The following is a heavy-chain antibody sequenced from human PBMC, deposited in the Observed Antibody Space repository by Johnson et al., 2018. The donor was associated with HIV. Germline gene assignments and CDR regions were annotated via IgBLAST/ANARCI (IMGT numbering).Heavy chain of an antibody. V-gene: IGHV3-64*01. Sequence: MQLVESGGGLVQPGGSLRLSCAASGFTFSSYAMHWVRQAPGKGLDYVSAISSNGGSTYYANSVKGRFTISRDNSKNTLYLQMGSLRAEDMAVYYCATGGSSWFPDAFDIWGQGTMVTVSS. CDR2: ISSNGGST. J-gene: IGHJ3*02. CDR3: ATGGSSWFPDAFDI. D-gene: IGHD6-13*01. CDR1: GFTFSSYA.